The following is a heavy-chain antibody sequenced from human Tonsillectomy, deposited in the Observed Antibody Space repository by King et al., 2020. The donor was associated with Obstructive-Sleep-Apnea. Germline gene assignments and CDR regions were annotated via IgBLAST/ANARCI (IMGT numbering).Heavy chain of an antibody. CDR2: ISSSSSYI. V-gene: IGHV3-21*01. Sequence: VQLVESGGGLVKPGGSLRLSCAASGFTFSSYSMNWVRQAPGKGLEWVSSISSSSSYIYYADSVKGRFTISRDNAKNSLYLQMNSLRAEDTAVYYCARDRMPYYDSSGSHWGQGTLVTVSS. CDR1: GFTFSSYS. D-gene: IGHD3-22*01. CDR3: ARDRMPYYDSSGSH. J-gene: IGHJ4*02.